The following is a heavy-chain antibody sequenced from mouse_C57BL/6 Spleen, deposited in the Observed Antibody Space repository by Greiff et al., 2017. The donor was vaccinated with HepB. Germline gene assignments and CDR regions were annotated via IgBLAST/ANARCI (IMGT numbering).Heavy chain of an antibody. CDR1: GYTFTDYE. V-gene: IGHV1-15*01. J-gene: IGHJ3*01. Sequence: VQLQQSGAELVRPGASVTLSCKASGYTFTDYEMHWVKQTPVHGLEWIGAIDPETGGTAYNQKFKGKAILTADKSSSTAYMELRSLTSEDSAVYYCTRQGYYGNTWFAYWGQGTLVTVSA. CDR2: IDPETGGT. D-gene: IGHD2-1*01. CDR3: TRQGYYGNTWFAY.